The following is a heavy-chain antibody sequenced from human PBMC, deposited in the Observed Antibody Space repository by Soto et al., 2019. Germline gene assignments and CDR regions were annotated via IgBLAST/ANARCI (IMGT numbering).Heavy chain of an antibody. V-gene: IGHV4-31*03. CDR1: GGSISSGGYY. Sequence: PSETLSLTCTVSGGSISSGGYYWSWIRQHPGKGLEWIGYIYYSGSTYYNPSLKSRVTISVDTSKNQFSLKLSSVTAADTAIYYCARDATRGMHVWGQGTTVTVYS. CDR2: IYYSGST. CDR3: ARDATRGMHV. J-gene: IGHJ6*02.